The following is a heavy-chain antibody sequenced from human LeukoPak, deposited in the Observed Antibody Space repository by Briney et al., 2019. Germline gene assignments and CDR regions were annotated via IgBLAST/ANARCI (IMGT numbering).Heavy chain of an antibody. V-gene: IGHV4-39*01. D-gene: IGHD5-18*01. CDR2: IYYSGST. CDR1: GGSISSSSYY. Sequence: SXTLXLTCTVSGGSISSSSYYWGWIRXPPGKGLERIGSIYYSGSTYYNPSLKSRVTISVDTSKNQFSLKLSSVTAADTAVYYCARHVDTAMAPPYYFDYWGQGTLVTVSS. J-gene: IGHJ4*02. CDR3: ARHVDTAMAPPYYFDY.